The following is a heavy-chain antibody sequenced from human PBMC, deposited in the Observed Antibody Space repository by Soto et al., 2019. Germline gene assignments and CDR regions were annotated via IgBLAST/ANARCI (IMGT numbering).Heavy chain of an antibody. D-gene: IGHD3-22*01. CDR2: ISTNGGST. Sequence: GGSLRLSCPASGFTFSIYAMHWVRQAPGKGLEYVSSISTNGGSTDYADSVKGRFTISRDNSKNTVYLQMSSLRVEDTAVYYCVKGEYYYDSSGYYPIDDWGQGILVTVSS. V-gene: IGHV3-64D*06. CDR3: VKGEYYYDSSGYYPIDD. CDR1: GFTFSIYA. J-gene: IGHJ4*02.